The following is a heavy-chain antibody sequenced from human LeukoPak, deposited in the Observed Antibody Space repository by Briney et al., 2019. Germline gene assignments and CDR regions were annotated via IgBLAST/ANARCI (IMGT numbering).Heavy chain of an antibody. Sequence: SETLSLPCTVSGGSISSYYWSWIRQPPGKGLEWIGYIYYSGSTNYNPSLKSRVTTSRDTSKNQSSLKLSPVTAADTAVYYCAGAPTRIGVDVWGKGTTVTVSS. CDR3: AGAPTRIGVDV. CDR1: GGSISSYY. J-gene: IGHJ6*04. CDR2: IYYSGST. D-gene: IGHD2-21*01. V-gene: IGHV4-59*01.